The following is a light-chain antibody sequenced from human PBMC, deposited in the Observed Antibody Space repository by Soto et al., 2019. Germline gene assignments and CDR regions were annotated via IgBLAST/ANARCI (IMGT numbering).Light chain of an antibody. J-gene: IGLJ2*01. V-gene: IGLV2-14*01. CDR2: DVS. CDR1: SSDVGGYNY. CDR3: SSYTSSIL. Sequence: QSALTQPASVSGSPGQSITISCTGTSSDVGGYNYVSWYQQHPGKAPKLMIYDVSNRPSGVSNRFSGSKSGNKASLTISGLQAEDEADYYCSSYTSSILFGGRTKLTVL.